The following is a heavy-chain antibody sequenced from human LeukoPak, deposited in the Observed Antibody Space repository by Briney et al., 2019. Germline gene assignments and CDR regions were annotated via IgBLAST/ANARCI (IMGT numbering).Heavy chain of an antibody. Sequence: TLSLTCTVSGGSIRSGSYYWSWIRQPAGKGLEWIGRIHAGGSTNYNSSLKSRVTISADTSKNQFSLKLSSVTAADTAVYYCAKGHFRMIRYFDWTQDPYYFDYWGQGTLVTVSS. CDR1: GGSIRSGSYY. CDR3: AKGHFRMIRYFDWTQDPYYFDY. V-gene: IGHV4-61*02. J-gene: IGHJ4*02. CDR2: IHAGGST. D-gene: IGHD3-9*01.